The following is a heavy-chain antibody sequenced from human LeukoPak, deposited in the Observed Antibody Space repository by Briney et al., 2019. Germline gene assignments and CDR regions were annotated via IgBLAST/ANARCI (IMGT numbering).Heavy chain of an antibody. CDR2: INTNTGNP. J-gene: IGHJ4*02. V-gene: IGHV7-4-1*02. Sequence: ASVKVSCTASGYTFTSYAMNWVRQAPGQGLEWMGWINTNTGNPTYAQGFTGRFVFSLDTSVSTAYLQTSSLKAEDTAVYYCARFARYSGSYVIDYWGQGTLVTVSS. CDR3: ARFARYSGSYVIDY. D-gene: IGHD1-26*01. CDR1: GYTFTSYA.